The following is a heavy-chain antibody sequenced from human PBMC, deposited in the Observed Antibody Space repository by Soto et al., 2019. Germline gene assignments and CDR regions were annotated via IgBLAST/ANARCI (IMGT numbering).Heavy chain of an antibody. CDR2: ISGGGGTT. J-gene: IGHJ6*02. CDR3: AKVHEPPTRYSGNDLWVDGMDV. D-gene: IGHD5-12*01. Sequence: EEHLLESGGGLVQPGGSLRLSCAASGFIFNTYGMNWVRQAPGKGLEWVSGISGGGGTTYYADSVLGRFIISTDSSKNTLYLQRNSLRVEDTVVYYCAKVHEPPTRYSGNDLWVDGMDVWGQGTTVTVSS. CDR1: GFIFNTYG. V-gene: IGHV3-23*01.